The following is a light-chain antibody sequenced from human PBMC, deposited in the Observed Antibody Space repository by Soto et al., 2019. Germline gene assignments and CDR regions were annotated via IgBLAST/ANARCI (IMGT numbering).Light chain of an antibody. Sequence: QLVLTQPPSVSGAPGQRVTISCTGSSSNIGAGYDVHWYQQLPGTAPKLLIYRNNNRPSGVPDRFSGSKSGTSASLAITGLQAEDEADYYCHSYDSSLSGSVFGGGTKVSVL. V-gene: IGLV1-40*01. CDR1: SSNIGAGYD. J-gene: IGLJ3*02. CDR3: HSYDSSLSGSV. CDR2: RNN.